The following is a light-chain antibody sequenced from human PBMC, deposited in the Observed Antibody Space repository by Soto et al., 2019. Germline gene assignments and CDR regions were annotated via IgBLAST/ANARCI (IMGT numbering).Light chain of an antibody. CDR3: QQYNNWPPSWT. CDR2: GAS. CDR1: QSVSSK. Sequence: EIVMTQSPATLSVSPGERATLSCRASQSVSSKLAWYQQKPGQAPRLLISGASTRATGIPARFSGSGSGTEFTHTVISLQSEDFAVYYCQQYNNWPPSWTFGQGTKVEIK. J-gene: IGKJ1*01. V-gene: IGKV3-15*01.